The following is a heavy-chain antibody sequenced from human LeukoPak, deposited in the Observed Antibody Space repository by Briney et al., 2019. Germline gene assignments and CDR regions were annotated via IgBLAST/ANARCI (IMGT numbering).Heavy chain of an antibody. J-gene: IGHJ4*02. Sequence: KTSETLSLTCTVSGGSISSYYWSWIRQPPGKGLEWIGYICYSGSTNYNPSLKSRVTISVDTSKNQFSLKLSSVTAADTAVYYCARQVRWYRFDYWGQGTLVTVSS. D-gene: IGHD4-23*01. CDR3: ARQVRWYRFDY. V-gene: IGHV4-59*08. CDR2: ICYSGST. CDR1: GGSISSYY.